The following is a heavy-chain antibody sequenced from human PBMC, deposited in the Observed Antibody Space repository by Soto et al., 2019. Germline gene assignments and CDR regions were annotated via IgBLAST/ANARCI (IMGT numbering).Heavy chain of an antibody. D-gene: IGHD3-9*01. CDR3: AKARYYDILTGKNWFDP. Sequence: GGSLRLSCAASGFTFSSYAMSWVRQAPGKGLEWVSSISGSDGSTYSAESVKGRFTISRDTSKNTLYLEMNSLRAEDTAVYYCAKARYYDILTGKNWFDPWGQGTLVTV. J-gene: IGHJ5*02. V-gene: IGHV3-23*01. CDR2: ISGSDGST. CDR1: GFTFSSYA.